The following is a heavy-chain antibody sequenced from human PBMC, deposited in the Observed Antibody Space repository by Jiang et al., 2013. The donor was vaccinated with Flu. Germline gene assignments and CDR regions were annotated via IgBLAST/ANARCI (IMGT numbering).Heavy chain of an antibody. CDR2: IYYSGST. V-gene: IGHV4-59*01. CDR3: ARHGPQWPGARGWFDP. CDR1: GGSISSYY. Sequence: LLKPSETLSLTCTVSGGSISSYYWSWIRQPPGKGLEWIGYIYYSGSTNYNPSLKSRVTISVDTSKNQFSLKLSSVTAADTAVYYCARHGPQWPGARGWFDPWGQGTLVTVSS. D-gene: IGHD6-19*01. J-gene: IGHJ5*02.